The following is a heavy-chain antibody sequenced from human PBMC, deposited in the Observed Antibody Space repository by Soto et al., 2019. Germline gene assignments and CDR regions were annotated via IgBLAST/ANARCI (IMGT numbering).Heavy chain of an antibody. V-gene: IGHV3-11*04. J-gene: IGHJ4*02. Sequence: GGSLRLSCAASGFSFSDYYMSWIRQAPGKGLEWVSLISTSGSSTDYADSVKGRFTISRDNAKNTLSLQMNSLRAEDTAVYYCARLGHYDFWSGYDYFDYWGQGTLVTVSS. D-gene: IGHD3-3*01. CDR2: ISTSGSST. CDR3: ARLGHYDFWSGYDYFDY. CDR1: GFSFSDYY.